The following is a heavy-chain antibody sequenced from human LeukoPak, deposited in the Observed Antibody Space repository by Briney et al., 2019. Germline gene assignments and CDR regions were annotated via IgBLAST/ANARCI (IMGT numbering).Heavy chain of an antibody. V-gene: IGHV4-39*01. J-gene: IGHJ4*02. CDR1: GGSISSSSYY. Sequence: PSETLSLTCTVSGGSISSSSYYWGWIRQPPGKGLEWIGSIYYSGSTSYNPSLKSRVTISVDTPKNQFSLKLGSVTAADTAVYYCARNASDSGTSYFDYWGQGTLVTVSS. D-gene: IGHD1-26*01. CDR2: IYYSGST. CDR3: ARNASDSGTSYFDY.